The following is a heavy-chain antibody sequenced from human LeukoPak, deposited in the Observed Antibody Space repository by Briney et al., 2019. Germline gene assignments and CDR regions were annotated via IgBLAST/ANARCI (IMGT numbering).Heavy chain of an antibody. D-gene: IGHD3-22*01. V-gene: IGHV3-21*01. J-gene: IGHJ3*02. CDR3: ARAPPYYYDSSGYYLGAFDI. CDR2: ISSSSSYI. CDR1: GFTFSIHG. Sequence: GGSLRLSCAASGFTFSIHGMNWVRQAPGKGLEWVSSISSSSSYIYYADSVKGRFTISRDNAKNSLYLQMNSLRAEDTAVYYCARAPPYYYDSSGYYLGAFDIWGQGTMVTVSS.